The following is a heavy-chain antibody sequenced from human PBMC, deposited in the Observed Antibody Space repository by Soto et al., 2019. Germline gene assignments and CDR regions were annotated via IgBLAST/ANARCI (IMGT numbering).Heavy chain of an antibody. CDR2: INTDGSYI. J-gene: IGHJ5*02. CDR1: GFTFSNSW. Sequence: PGGSLGLSCAASGFTFSNSWMHWVRQTPGKGLVWVSRINTDGSYINYVDSVKGRFTVSRDNAKSTLYLQMNSLRAEDSAVYYCASSVLWPLDRNHWGQGTQVTVSS. D-gene: IGHD3-10*01. CDR3: ASSVLWPLDRNH. V-gene: IGHV3-74*01.